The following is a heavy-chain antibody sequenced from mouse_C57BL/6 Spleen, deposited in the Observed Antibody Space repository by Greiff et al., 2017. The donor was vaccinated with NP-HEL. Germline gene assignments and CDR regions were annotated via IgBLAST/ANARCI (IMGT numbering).Heavy chain of an antibody. J-gene: IGHJ4*01. CDR2: IWTGGGT. V-gene: IGHV2-9-1*01. Sequence: VQRVESGPGLVAPSQSLSITCTVSGFSLTSYAISWVRQPPGKGLEWLGVIWTGGGTNYTSALKSRLSISKDNSKSQVFLKMNSLQTDDTARYYCARTPLWGNYLYAMDYWGQGTSVTVSS. CDR1: GFSLTSYA. D-gene: IGHD2-1*01. CDR3: ARTPLWGNYLYAMDY.